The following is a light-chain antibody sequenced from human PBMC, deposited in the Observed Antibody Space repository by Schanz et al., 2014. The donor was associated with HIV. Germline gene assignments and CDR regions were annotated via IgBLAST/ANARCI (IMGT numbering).Light chain of an antibody. CDR3: QQYGSSPPIT. CDR1: QVVSSNY. Sequence: EIVLTQSPGTLSLSPGERATLRCRATQVVSSNYLAWYQQKPGLAPRLLIYGASSRATGIPDRFSVSGFGTDFTLTINRVEPADFAVYYCQQYGSSPPITFGQGTRLEI. V-gene: IGKV3-20*01. J-gene: IGKJ5*01. CDR2: GAS.